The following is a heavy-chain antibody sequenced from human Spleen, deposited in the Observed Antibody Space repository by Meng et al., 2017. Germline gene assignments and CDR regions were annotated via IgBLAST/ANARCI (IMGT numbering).Heavy chain of an antibody. V-gene: IGHV4-59*01. J-gene: IGHJ3*02. CDR3: ARDSHLYCGGDCYHAFDI. CDR2: IYYSGST. CDR1: GGSISSYY. Sequence: SETLSLTCTVSGGSISSYYWSWIRQPPGKGLEWIGYIYYSGSTNYNPSLKSRVTISVDTSKNQFSLKLSSVTAADTAVYYCARDSHLYCGGDCYHAFDIWGQGTMVTVSS. D-gene: IGHD2-21*02.